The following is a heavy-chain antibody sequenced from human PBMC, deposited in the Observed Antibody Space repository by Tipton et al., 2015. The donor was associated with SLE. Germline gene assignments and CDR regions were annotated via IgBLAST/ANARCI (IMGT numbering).Heavy chain of an antibody. CDR1: GGSFSGYY. D-gene: IGHD2-15*01. Sequence: LRISCAVYGGSFSGYYWSWIRQPPGKGLEWIGEINHSGSTNYNPSLKSRVTISVDTSKNQFSLKLSSVTAADTAVYYCATLRGILSSGVDYWGQGTLVTVSS. CDR2: INHSGST. V-gene: IGHV4-34*01. J-gene: IGHJ4*02. CDR3: ATLRGILSSGVDY.